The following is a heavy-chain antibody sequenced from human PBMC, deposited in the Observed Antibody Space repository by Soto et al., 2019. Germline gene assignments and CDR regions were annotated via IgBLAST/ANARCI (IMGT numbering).Heavy chain of an antibody. Sequence: EVQLVESGGGLVKPGGSLRLSCAASGFTFSNAWMNWVRQAPGKGLEWVGRIKSKTDGGTTDYAAPVKGRFTISRDDSKNTLYLQMNSLKTEDTAVYYCTTDRAKEQWLGYRYYFDYWGQGTLVTVSS. V-gene: IGHV3-15*07. CDR1: GFTFSNAW. J-gene: IGHJ4*02. D-gene: IGHD6-19*01. CDR2: IKSKTDGGTT. CDR3: TTDRAKEQWLGYRYYFDY.